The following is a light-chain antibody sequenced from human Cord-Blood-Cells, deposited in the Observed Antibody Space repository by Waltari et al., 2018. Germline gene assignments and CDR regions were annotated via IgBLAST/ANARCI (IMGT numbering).Light chain of an antibody. CDR2: YFS. CDR1: SSDVGGYNY. V-gene: IGLV2-11*01. Sequence: QSALTQPRSVSGSPGQSVTISCTGTSSDVGGYNYVSWYQQHPGKAPNLMIYYFSKRPPGVPDRVSGSKSGNTASLTTSGLQAEDEADCYCCSYAGSYTYVFGTGTKVTVL. CDR3: CSYAGSYTYV. J-gene: IGLJ1*01.